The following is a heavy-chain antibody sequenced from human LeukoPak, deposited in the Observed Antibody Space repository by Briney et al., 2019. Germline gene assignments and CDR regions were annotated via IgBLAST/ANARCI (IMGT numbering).Heavy chain of an antibody. J-gene: IGHJ6*03. CDR2: INPNSGGT. D-gene: IGHD6-19*01. CDR3: ARDSSGWYTMDV. CDR1: GYTFTGYY. V-gene: IGHV1-2*02. Sequence: GASVRVSCKASGYTFTGYYMHWVRQAPGQGLEWMGWINPNSGGTNYAQKFQGRVTMTRDTSISTAYMELSRLRSDDTAVYYCARDSSGWYTMDVWGKGTTVTVSS.